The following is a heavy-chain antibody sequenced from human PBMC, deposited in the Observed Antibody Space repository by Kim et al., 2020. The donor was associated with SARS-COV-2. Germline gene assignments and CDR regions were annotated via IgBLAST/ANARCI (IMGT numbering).Heavy chain of an antibody. V-gene: IGHV3-9*01. CDR1: GFIFVDYA. CDR2: IGWNSADI. CDR3: AKDSYYDFWSGSGPGGMDV. J-gene: IGHJ6*02. Sequence: GGSLRLSCAASGFIFVDYAMHWVRQAPGKGLEWVSGIGWNSADIGYADSVKGRFTISRDNAKNSLYLQMNSLRAEDTALYYCAKDSYYDFWSGSGPGGMDVWGQGTTVTVSS. D-gene: IGHD3-3*01.